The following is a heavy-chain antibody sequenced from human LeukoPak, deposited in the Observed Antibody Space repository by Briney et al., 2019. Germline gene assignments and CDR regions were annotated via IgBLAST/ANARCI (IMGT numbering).Heavy chain of an antibody. CDR2: ISSSSSYI. CDR1: GFTFSSYS. J-gene: IGHJ5*02. CDR3: ARVTMVRGYPAPRFDP. V-gene: IGHV3-21*01. D-gene: IGHD3-10*01. Sequence: GGSLRLSCAASGFTFSSYSMNWVRQAPGKGLEWVSSISSSSSYIYYADSVKGRFTISRDNAKNSLYLQMNSLRAEDTAVYYCARVTMVRGYPAPRFDPWGQGTLVTVSS.